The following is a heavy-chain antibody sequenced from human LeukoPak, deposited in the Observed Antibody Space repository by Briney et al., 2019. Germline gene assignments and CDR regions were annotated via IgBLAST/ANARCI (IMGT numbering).Heavy chain of an antibody. CDR3: ARSPLSFDSYGSPSHAFDI. CDR1: GYTFTSYY. V-gene: IGHV1-46*01. Sequence: GASVKVSCKASGYTFTSYYMHWVRQAPGQGLEWMGIINPSGGSTSYAQKFQGRVTMTRDTSTSTVYMELSSLRSEDTAVYYCARSPLSFDSYGSPSHAFDIWGQGTMVTVSS. D-gene: IGHD5-18*01. CDR2: INPSGGST. J-gene: IGHJ3*02.